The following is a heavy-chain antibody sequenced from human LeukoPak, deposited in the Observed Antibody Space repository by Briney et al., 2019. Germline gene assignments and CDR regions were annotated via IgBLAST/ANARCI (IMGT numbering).Heavy chain of an antibody. Sequence: GGSLKLSCAASGFIFSNYGMHWVRQAPGKGLKWVAFIRYEATDKYYADSVKGRFTISRDNSKNKVYLQMNSLRAEDTAVYYCARVLSMGYYDFWSGYYLPIGFDYWGQGTLVTVSS. J-gene: IGHJ4*02. D-gene: IGHD3-3*01. CDR2: IRYEATDK. V-gene: IGHV3-30*02. CDR1: GFIFSNYG. CDR3: ARVLSMGYYDFWSGYYLPIGFDY.